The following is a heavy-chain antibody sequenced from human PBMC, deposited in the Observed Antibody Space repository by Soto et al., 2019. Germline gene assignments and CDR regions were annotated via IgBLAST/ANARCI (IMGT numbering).Heavy chain of an antibody. CDR1: GGSISSGGYY. CDR3: ARVHYYDSSGYYTALYYFDY. Sequence: SETLSLTCTVSGGSISSGGYYWSWIRQHPGKGLEWIGYIYYSGSTYYNPSLKSRVTISVDTSKNQFSLKLSSVTAADTAVYYCARVHYYDSSGYYTALYYFDYWGQGTLVTVSS. D-gene: IGHD3-22*01. V-gene: IGHV4-31*03. J-gene: IGHJ4*02. CDR2: IYYSGST.